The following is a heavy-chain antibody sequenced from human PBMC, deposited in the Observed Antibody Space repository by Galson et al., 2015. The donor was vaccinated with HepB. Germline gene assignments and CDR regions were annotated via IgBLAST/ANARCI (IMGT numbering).Heavy chain of an antibody. CDR2: ISYDGSNK. Sequence: SLRLSCAASGFTFSSYGMHWVRQAPGKGLEWVAVISYDGSNKYYADSVKGRFTISRDNSKNTLYLQKNSLRAEDTAVYYCAKGTYCYDSSALDAFDIWGQGTMVTVSS. J-gene: IGHJ3*02. V-gene: IGHV3-30*18. CDR1: GFTFSSYG. CDR3: AKGTYCYDSSALDAFDI. D-gene: IGHD3-22*01.